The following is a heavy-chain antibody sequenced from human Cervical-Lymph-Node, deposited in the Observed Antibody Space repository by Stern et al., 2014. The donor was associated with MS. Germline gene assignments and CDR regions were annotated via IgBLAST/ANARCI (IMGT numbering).Heavy chain of an antibody. CDR3: AREDYRNYSPHIDY. J-gene: IGHJ4*02. CDR2: ISYDGSNK. D-gene: IGHD4-11*01. Sequence: VHLVESGGGVVQPGRSLRLSCAASGFSFTGHTMHWVRQAPGKGLEWVTSISYDGSNKQYAGSVKGRFTISRDTSKNTLYLQMNSLRVEDTALYYCAREDYRNYSPHIDYWGQGTLVTVSS. CDR1: GFSFTGHT. V-gene: IGHV3-30-3*01.